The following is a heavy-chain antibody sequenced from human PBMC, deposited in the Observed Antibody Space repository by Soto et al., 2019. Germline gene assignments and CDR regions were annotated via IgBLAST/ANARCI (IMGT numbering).Heavy chain of an antibody. D-gene: IGHD2-2*01. Sequence: GGSLRLSCAASGFTFSSYSMNWVRQAPGKGLEWVSSISSSSSYIYYADSVKGRFTISRDNAKNSLYLQMNSLRAEDTAVYYCAREVVPAASDDWGQGTLVTVSS. V-gene: IGHV3-21*01. CDR2: ISSSSSYI. J-gene: IGHJ4*02. CDR1: GFTFSSYS. CDR3: AREVVPAASDD.